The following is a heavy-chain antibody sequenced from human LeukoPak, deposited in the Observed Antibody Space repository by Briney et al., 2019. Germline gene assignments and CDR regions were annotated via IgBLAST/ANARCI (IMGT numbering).Heavy chain of an antibody. CDR2: MNPNSGNT. J-gene: IGHJ5*02. V-gene: IGHV1-8*01. CDR1: GYTFTSYD. CDR3: ARDGVSYGFWSGYYKDWFDP. Sequence: GASVKVSCKASGYTFTSYDINWVRQATGQGLEWMGWMNPNSGNTGYAQKLQGRVTMTTDTSTSTAYMELRSLRSDDTAVYYCARDGVSYGFWSGYYKDWFDPWGQGTLVTVSS. D-gene: IGHD3-3*01.